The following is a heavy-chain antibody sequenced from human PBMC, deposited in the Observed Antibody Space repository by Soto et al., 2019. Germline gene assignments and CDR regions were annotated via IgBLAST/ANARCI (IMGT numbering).Heavy chain of an antibody. J-gene: IGHJ4*02. D-gene: IGHD4-17*01. CDR2: IYHSGSN. CDR3: AREPNYGGNAGYFDY. CDR1: GDSISSGNW. Sequence: QVQLQESGPGLVKPSGTLSLTCSVSGDSISSGNWWTWVRQPPGKGLEWIGEIYHSGSNNYSPSLKSRVTISVDKSKNQFSLKLTSVTAADTAVDYCAREPNYGGNAGYFDYWGQGTLVTVSP. V-gene: IGHV4-4*02.